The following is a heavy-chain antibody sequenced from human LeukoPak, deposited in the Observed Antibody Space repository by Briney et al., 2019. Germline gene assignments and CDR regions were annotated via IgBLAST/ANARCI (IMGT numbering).Heavy chain of an antibody. CDR1: GFTFSNYA. CDR2: VSGRDTST. V-gene: IGHV3-23*01. CDR3: AKWGDYDVLTGYYDSDY. Sequence: GGSLRLSCAASGFTFSNYAMSWVRQAPGKGLEWVSAVSGRDTSTYYTDSVKGRFTISRDDSKNTLYLQMNSLSAEDTAIYYCAKWGDYDVLTGYYDSDYWGQGTLVTVSS. D-gene: IGHD3-9*01. J-gene: IGHJ4*02.